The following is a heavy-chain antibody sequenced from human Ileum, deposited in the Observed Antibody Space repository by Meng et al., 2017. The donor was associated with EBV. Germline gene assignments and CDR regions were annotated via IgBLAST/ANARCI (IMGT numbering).Heavy chain of an antibody. CDR3: VSAYDYGDYEAFAY. Sequence: HRQLQESGPGLVRPSGTPSLTCSVSGDSMSSSNYYWGWIRQSPGKALECIGTIFYRGNTFYNPSLKTRLTISVDTSKNEFSLNLKSVTAADTAVYYCVSAYDYGDYEAFAYWGLGSLVTVSS. CDR1: GDSMSSSNYY. CDR2: IFYRGNT. V-gene: IGHV4-39*07. D-gene: IGHD4-17*01. J-gene: IGHJ4*02.